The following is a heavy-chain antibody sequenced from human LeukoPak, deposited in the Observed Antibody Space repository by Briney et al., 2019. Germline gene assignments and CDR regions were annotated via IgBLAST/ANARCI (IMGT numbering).Heavy chain of an antibody. CDR1: GGSISSYY. J-gene: IGHJ4*02. CDR3: ARANTYGLGRFH. D-gene: IGHD3-10*01. CDR2: IYISGST. V-gene: IGHV4-4*07. Sequence: PSETLSLTCTVSGGSISSYYWSWIRQPAGKGLEWIGHIYISGSTNYNPSLYSRLTISLDTSKNQFSLKLSSVTAADTAVYYCARANTYGLGRFHRGQGTLVTVSS.